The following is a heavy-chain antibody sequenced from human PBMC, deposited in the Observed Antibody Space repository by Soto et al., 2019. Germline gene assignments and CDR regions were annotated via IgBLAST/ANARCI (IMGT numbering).Heavy chain of an antibody. CDR3: ARGRDYSNRRDN. CDR2: IIPIFGTA. Sequence: SVKVSCRASGSTFSSYAISWVRQAPGQGLEWMGGIIPIFGTANYAQKFQGRVSITADESTSTAYMELSSLRSEDTAVYYCARGRDYSNRRDNWGQRSLGAVAS. J-gene: IGHJ4*02. CDR1: GSTFSSYA. D-gene: IGHD6-13*01. V-gene: IGHV1-69*13.